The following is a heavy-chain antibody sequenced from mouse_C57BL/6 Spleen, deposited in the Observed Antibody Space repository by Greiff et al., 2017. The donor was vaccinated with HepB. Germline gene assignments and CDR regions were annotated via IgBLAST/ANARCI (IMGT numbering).Heavy chain of an antibody. J-gene: IGHJ3*01. CDR1: GYTFTDYE. CDR2: IDPETGGT. V-gene: IGHV1-15*01. CDR3: TRAGARAWFAY. D-gene: IGHD3-1*01. Sequence: LVESGAELVRPGASVTLSCKASGYTFTDYEMHWVKQTPVHGLEWIGAIDPETGGTAYNQKFKGKAILTADKSSSTAYMELRSLTSEDSAVYYCTRAGARAWFAYWGQGTLVTVSA.